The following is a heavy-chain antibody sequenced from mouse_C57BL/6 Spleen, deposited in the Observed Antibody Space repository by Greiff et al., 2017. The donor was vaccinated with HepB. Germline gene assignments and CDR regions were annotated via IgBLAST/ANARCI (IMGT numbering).Heavy chain of an antibody. D-gene: IGHD1-1*01. CDR2: INPNNGGT. V-gene: IGHV1-26*01. Sequence: EVQLQQSGPELVKPGASVKISCKASGYTFTDYYMNWVKQSHGKSLEWIGDINPNNGGTSYNQKFKGKATLTVDKSSSTAYMELRSLTSEDSAVYYCARRGDYYGSSPWYFDYWGQGTTLTVSS. CDR1: GYTFTDYY. CDR3: ARRGDYYGSSPWYFDY. J-gene: IGHJ2*01.